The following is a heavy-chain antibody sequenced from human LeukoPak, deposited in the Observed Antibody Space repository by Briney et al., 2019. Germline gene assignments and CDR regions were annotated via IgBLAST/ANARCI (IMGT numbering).Heavy chain of an antibody. J-gene: IGHJ6*02. V-gene: IGHV1-2*02. CDR1: GYTFTGYY. D-gene: IGHD3-9*01. Sequence: ASVKVSCKASGYTFTGYYMHWVRQAPGQGLEWMGWINPNSGGTNYAQKFQGRATMTRDTSISTAYMELSRLRSDDTAVYYCAKYDILTGYSSSYYYYYGMDVWGQGTTVTVSS. CDR2: INPNSGGT. CDR3: AKYDILTGYSSSYYYYYGMDV.